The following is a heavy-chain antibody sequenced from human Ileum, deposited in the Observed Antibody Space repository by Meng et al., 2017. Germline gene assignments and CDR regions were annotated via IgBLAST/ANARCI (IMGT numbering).Heavy chain of an antibody. CDR2: ISSSSSYI. V-gene: IGHV3-21*01. CDR3: ARDGYGEGY. Sequence: ESLKISCAASGFTFSSYSMNWVRQAPGKGLEWVSSISSSSSYIYYADSVKGRFTISRDNAKNSLYLQMNSLRAEDTAVYYCARDGYGEGYWGKGTLVTVSS. CDR1: GFTFSSYS. J-gene: IGHJ4*02. D-gene: IGHD4-17*01.